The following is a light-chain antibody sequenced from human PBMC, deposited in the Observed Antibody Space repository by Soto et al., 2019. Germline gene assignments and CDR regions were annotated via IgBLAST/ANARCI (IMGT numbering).Light chain of an antibody. J-gene: IGKJ5*01. V-gene: IGKV3-20*01. CDR2: GAF. Sequence: EIVLTQSPGTLSLSPGERATLSCRASQSLSSSYLAWHQQRPGQAPRLVIYGAFSRATGIPDRFSGSGSGTDFTLTISRLEPEDFAAYYCQQYGSLITFGQGTRLEIK. CDR3: QQYGSLIT. CDR1: QSLSSSY.